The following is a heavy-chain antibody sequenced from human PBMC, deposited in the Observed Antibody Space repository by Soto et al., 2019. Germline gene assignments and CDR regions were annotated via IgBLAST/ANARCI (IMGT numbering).Heavy chain of an antibody. V-gene: IGHV1-18*01. CDR3: ARDTRNYFDY. CDR2: ISGYTGYA. D-gene: IGHD2-2*01. Sequence: QVQLVQSGGEVKRPGASVKVSCKTSGYSFASFGITWVRQAPGQGLEWMGWISGYTGYANYPERFEDRVTLSTDPATTTAFMELRSQRSDDTAVYYCARDTRNYFDYWGQGTLVTVSS. CDR1: GYSFASFG. J-gene: IGHJ4*02.